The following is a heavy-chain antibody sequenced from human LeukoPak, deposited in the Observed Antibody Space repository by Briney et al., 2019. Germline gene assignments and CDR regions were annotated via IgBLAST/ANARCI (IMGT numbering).Heavy chain of an antibody. V-gene: IGHV4-59*12. CDR3: TRERSNSSGPDAFDI. CDR2: IYYSGST. CDR1: GGSISSYY. J-gene: IGHJ3*02. D-gene: IGHD4-11*01. Sequence: SETLSLTCTVSGGSISSYYWSWIRQPPGKGLGWVGYIYYSGSTNYNPSLKSRVTISVDTSKNQFSLKLSSVTAADTAVYYCTRERSNSSGPDAFDIWGQGTMVTVSS.